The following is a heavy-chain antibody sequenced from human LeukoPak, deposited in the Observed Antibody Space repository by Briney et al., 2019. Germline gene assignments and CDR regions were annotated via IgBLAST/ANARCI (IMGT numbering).Heavy chain of an antibody. CDR3: AREEYYYDSSGPIDY. CDR1: GGSISSAPYY. D-gene: IGHD3-22*01. Sequence: SQTLSLTCTVSGGSISSAPYYWSWIRQRPGKGLEWMGYISHSGNTYYNPSLKSRLNISADTSRNQFSLKLRSVTAADTALYFCAREEYYYDSSGPIDYWGQGTRVTVSS. V-gene: IGHV4-31*03. J-gene: IGHJ4*02. CDR2: ISHSGNT.